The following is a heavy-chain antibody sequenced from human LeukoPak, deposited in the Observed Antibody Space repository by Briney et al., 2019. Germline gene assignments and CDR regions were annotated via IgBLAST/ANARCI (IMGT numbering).Heavy chain of an antibody. CDR1: GFTFSIYS. J-gene: IGHJ3*02. V-gene: IGHV3-21*01. D-gene: IGHD6-19*01. Sequence: GGSLRLSCAASGFTFSIYSMIWVRQARGKGLECVSSISSSSSYIYYADSVKGRFTISRDNAKNSLYLQMNSLRAEDTAVFYCASGYSSGCDAFDIWGQGTMVTVSS. CDR2: ISSSSSYI. CDR3: ASGYSSGCDAFDI.